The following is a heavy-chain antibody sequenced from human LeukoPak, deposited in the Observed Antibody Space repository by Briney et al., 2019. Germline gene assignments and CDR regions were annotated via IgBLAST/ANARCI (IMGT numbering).Heavy chain of an antibody. V-gene: IGHV4-61*02. J-gene: IGHJ3*02. CDR1: GGSISSGSYY. D-gene: IGHD1-26*01. CDR2: IYTSGST. CDR3: ARAYPYSGSKGAFDI. Sequence: SETLSLTCTVSGGSISSGSYYWSWIRQPAGKGLEWIGRIYTSGSTNYDPSLKSRVTISVDTSKNQFSLKLSSVTAADTAVYYCARAYPYSGSKGAFDIWGQGTMVTVSS.